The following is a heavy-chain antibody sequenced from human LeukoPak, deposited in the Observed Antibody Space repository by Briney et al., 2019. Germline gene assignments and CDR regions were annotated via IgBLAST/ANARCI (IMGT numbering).Heavy chain of an antibody. CDR1: GYTFTDYY. CDR3: ARANFLYCSSSTCLLDY. CDR2: TDPNDGDT. D-gene: IGHD2-2*01. V-gene: IGHV1-2*02. Sequence: ASVKVSCKASGYTFTDYYMHWVRQAPGQGFEWMGWTDPNDGDTNYAQKFQGRVTMTRDTSISTAHMEVSRLRSDDTAVYYCARANFLYCSSSTCLLDYWGQGTLVTVSS. J-gene: IGHJ4*02.